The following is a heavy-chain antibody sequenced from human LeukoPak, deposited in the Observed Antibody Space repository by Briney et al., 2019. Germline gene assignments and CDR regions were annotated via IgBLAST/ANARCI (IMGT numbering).Heavy chain of an antibody. Sequence: GGSLRLSCAASGFTFSSSGMGSVRQAPGKGQECVSPITGSVGSTSYTASVKGRFTISRDNSKNTRYLQMNSLRAEDTAVYYCARGRNTGRQFYFDYWGQGTLVTVAS. V-gene: IGHV3-23*01. CDR3: ARGRNTGRQFYFDY. J-gene: IGHJ4*02. CDR2: ITGSVGST. CDR1: GFTFSSSG. D-gene: IGHD5-18*01.